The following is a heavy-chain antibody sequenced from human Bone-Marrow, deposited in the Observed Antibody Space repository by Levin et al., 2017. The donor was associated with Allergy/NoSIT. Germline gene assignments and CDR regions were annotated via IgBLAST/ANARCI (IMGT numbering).Heavy chain of an antibody. CDR1: GFTFSSYA. Sequence: GESLKISCAASGFTFSSYAMHWVRQAPGKGLEWVAVISYDGSNKYYADSVKGRFTISRDNSKNTLYLQMNSLRAEDTAVYYCARESPYYDSQWGAFDIWGQGTMVTVSS. CDR2: ISYDGSNK. J-gene: IGHJ3*02. D-gene: IGHD3-22*01. V-gene: IGHV3-30*04. CDR3: ARESPYYDSQWGAFDI.